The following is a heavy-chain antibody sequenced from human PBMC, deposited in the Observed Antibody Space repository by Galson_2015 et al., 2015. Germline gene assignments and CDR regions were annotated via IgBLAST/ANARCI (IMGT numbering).Heavy chain of an antibody. Sequence: SLRLSCAASGFTFRDYSMNWVRQAPGRGLEWISYISNGGSTIYYADSVKGRFAISRDNAKNSLYLQMNSLRDEDTAVYYCARDGPGVLRFLDVSGKGTPLTVSS. CDR3: ARDGPGVLRFLDV. J-gene: IGHJ6*04. CDR2: ISNGGSTI. V-gene: IGHV3-48*02. D-gene: IGHD3-3*01. CDR1: GFTFRDYS.